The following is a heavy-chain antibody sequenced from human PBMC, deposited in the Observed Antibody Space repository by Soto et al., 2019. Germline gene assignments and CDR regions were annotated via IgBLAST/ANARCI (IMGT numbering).Heavy chain of an antibody. CDR2: ISGSGGNT. J-gene: IGHJ4*02. CDR3: AKDRGGSGWSTLDH. D-gene: IGHD6-19*01. CDR1: GFSFSYFA. V-gene: IGHV3-23*01. Sequence: EVQLLESGGSLVHPGGSLRLSCAASGFSFSYFAMSWVRQAPGKGLEWVAAISGSGGNTYYADSVKGRFTISRDNSKNTLFLQMNSLRDEDTAVYYCAKDRGGSGWSTLDHWGQGTLCTVSS.